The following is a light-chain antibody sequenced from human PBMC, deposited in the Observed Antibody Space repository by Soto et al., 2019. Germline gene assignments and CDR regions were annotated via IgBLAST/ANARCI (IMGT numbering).Light chain of an antibody. J-gene: IGKJ4*01. V-gene: IGKV1-9*01. CDR3: QQLKSYPLS. CDR2: AAS. Sequence: DIQLTQSPSFLSASVGDRVTITCRTSQDISSYLAWYQQKPGKAPQLLISAASTLQSGVPSRFSGSGSGTEFTLTINSLQPEDFANYYCQQLKSYPLSFGGGTKVEI. CDR1: QDISSY.